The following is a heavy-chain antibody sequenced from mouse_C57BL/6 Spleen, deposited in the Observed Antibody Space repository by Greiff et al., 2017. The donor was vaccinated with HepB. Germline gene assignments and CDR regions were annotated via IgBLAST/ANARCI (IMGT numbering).Heavy chain of an antibody. V-gene: IGHV5-4*01. Sequence: EVKLVESGGGLVKPGGSLKLSCAASGFTFSSYAMSWVRQTPEKRLEWVATISDGGSYTYYPDNVKGRFTISRDNAKNNLYLQMSHLKSEDTAMYYCARDQEFHYYFDYWGQGTTLTVSS. CDR3: ARDQEFHYYFDY. D-gene: IGHD3-2*02. CDR1: GFTFSSYA. CDR2: ISDGGSYT. J-gene: IGHJ2*01.